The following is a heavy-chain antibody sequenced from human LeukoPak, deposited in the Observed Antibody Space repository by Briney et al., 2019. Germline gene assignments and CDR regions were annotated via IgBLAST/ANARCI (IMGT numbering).Heavy chain of an antibody. Sequence: ASVKVSCKSSGGTFTSYYMHWVRQAPGQGLEWMGIINPSGGSTSYAQKFQGRVTMTRDMSTSTVYMELSSLRSEDTAVYYCARGGGRVNWFDPWGQGTLVTVSS. V-gene: IGHV1-46*01. J-gene: IGHJ5*02. CDR2: INPSGGST. D-gene: IGHD2-15*01. CDR1: GGTFTSYY. CDR3: ARGGGRVNWFDP.